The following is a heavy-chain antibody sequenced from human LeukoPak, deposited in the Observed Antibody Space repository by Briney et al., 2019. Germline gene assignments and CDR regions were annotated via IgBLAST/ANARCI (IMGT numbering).Heavy chain of an antibody. V-gene: IGHV3-21*01. J-gene: IGHJ4*02. D-gene: IGHD6-19*01. CDR2: ISSSSSYI. CDR3: ARAIAVAGCFDY. CDR1: GFTFSSYS. Sequence: GGSLRLSCAASGFTFSSYSMNWVRQAPGKGLEWVSSISSSSSYIYYADSVKGRFTISRDNAKNSLYLQMNSLRAEDTAVYYCARAIAVAGCFDYSGQGTLVTVSS.